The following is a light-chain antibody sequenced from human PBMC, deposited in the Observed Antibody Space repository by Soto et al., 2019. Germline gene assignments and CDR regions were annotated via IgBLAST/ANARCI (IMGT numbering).Light chain of an antibody. CDR2: RNN. V-gene: IGLV1-47*01. CDR3: AAWDDSLSGWV. Sequence: QAVVTQTPSASGTPGQRVTISCSGSSSNIGSNYVYWYQQLPGTAPKLLIYRNNLRPSGVPDRFSGSKSGTSASLAISGLRSEDEADYYCAAWDDSLSGWVFGGGTKLTVL. J-gene: IGLJ3*02. CDR1: SSNIGSNY.